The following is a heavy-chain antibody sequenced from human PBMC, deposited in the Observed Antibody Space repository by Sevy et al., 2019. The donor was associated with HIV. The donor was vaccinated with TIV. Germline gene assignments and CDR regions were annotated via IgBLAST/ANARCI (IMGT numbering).Heavy chain of an antibody. CDR2: ISYDGSNK. J-gene: IGHJ4*02. V-gene: IGHV3-30*18. CDR3: AKDKRGYSSSSGVYYFDY. Sequence: GGSLRLSCAASGFTFSSYGMHWVRQAPGKGLEWVAVISYDGSNKYYADSVKGRFTISRDNSKNTLCLQMNSLRAEDAAVYYCAKDKRGYSSSSGVYYFDYWGQGTLVTVSS. D-gene: IGHD6-6*01. CDR1: GFTFSSYG.